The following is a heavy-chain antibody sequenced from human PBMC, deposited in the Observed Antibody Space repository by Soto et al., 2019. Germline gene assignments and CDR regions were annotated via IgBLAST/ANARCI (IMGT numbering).Heavy chain of an antibody. J-gene: IGHJ4*02. CDR1: GFTFSGFD. V-gene: IGHV3-13*01. D-gene: IGHD1-26*01. CDR3: SLRKGIATQLIDS. Sequence: PGGSLRLSCEASGFTFSGFDMHWVRQPTGKGLEWVSSIGTAGGTYYAVSVKGRFTISRDNAQNSLSLHMNSLRAGDMAVSFCSLRKGIATQLIDSWGPGTQVTVSS. CDR2: IGTAGGT.